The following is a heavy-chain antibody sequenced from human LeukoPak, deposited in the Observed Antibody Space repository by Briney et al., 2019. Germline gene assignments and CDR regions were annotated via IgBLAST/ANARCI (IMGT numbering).Heavy chain of an antibody. CDR2: ISGSGGST. CDR3: AKDGAKYCSSTSCYAYYYYYGMDV. Sequence: PGGSLRLSCAASGFTFSSYAMSWVRQAPGKGLEWVSAISGSGGSTYYADSVKGRFTISRDNSKNTLYLQMNSLRAEDTAVYYCAKDGAKYCSSTSCYAYYYYYGMDVWGQGTTVTVSS. V-gene: IGHV3-23*01. CDR1: GFTFSSYA. D-gene: IGHD2-2*01. J-gene: IGHJ6*02.